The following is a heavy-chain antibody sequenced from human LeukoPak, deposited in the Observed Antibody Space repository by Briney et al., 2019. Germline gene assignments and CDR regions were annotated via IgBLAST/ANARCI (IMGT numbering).Heavy chain of an antibody. D-gene: IGHD4-17*01. Sequence: SQTLSLTCTVSGGSISSGGYYWSWIRQPPGKGLEWIGYIYYSGSTNYNPSLKSRVTISVDTSKNQFSLKLSSVAAADTAVYYCARRTHDYGDRFGGQGTLVTVSS. CDR3: ARRTHDYGDRF. J-gene: IGHJ4*02. V-gene: IGHV4-61*08. CDR2: IYYSGST. CDR1: GGSISSGGYY.